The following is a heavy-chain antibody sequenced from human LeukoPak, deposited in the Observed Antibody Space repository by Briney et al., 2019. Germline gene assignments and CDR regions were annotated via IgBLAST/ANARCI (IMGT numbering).Heavy chain of an antibody. V-gene: IGHV3-30-3*01. CDR2: ISYDGNNR. J-gene: IGHJ4*02. Sequence: GGSLRLSCAASGFTVSSSYMTWVRQAPGKGLEWVALISYDGNNRYYADSVRGRFTISRDNSKNTLSLQMNSLRAEDTAIYYCARSYSSNWFLDFWGQGTLVTVSS. D-gene: IGHD6-13*01. CDR1: GFTVSSSY. CDR3: ARSYSSNWFLDF.